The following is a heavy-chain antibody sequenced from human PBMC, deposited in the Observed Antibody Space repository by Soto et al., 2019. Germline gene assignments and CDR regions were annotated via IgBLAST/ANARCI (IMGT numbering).Heavy chain of an antibody. J-gene: IGHJ4*02. D-gene: IGHD6-6*01. Sequence: QVQLQESGPGLVKPSETLSLTCTVSGGSISSSQWSWIRQPPGKGLEWIGYIYYSGSTNYNPSLSRRVTISVDTSKNQFSLKLSSVTAADPAVYDCARHAYSRSSYAFDDWGQGPVETVSS. CDR1: GGSISSSQ. V-gene: IGHV4-59*08. CDR2: IYYSGST. CDR3: ARHAYSRSSYAFDD.